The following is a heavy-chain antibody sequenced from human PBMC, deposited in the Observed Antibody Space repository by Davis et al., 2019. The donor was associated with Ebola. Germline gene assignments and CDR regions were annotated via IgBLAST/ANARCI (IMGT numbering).Heavy chain of an antibody. D-gene: IGHD6-6*01. CDR1: GFTISSHS. Sequence: GESLKISCAASGFTISSHSMNWVRQAPGKGLECVSSIGSTTNFIYYADSVKGRFTISRDNDKNSLYLQMNSLRAEDTAVYYCARDGSNSYFDYWGQGNLVTVSS. V-gene: IGHV3-21*01. CDR2: IGSTTNFI. CDR3: ARDGSNSYFDY. J-gene: IGHJ4*02.